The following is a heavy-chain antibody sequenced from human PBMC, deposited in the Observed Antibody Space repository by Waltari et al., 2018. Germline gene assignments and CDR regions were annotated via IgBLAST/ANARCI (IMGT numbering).Heavy chain of an antibody. Sequence: QVQLQESGPGLVKPSETLALTCTVSTDSVNNYYWSWIRQPPGKGLEWIGYVLHTGTTNYNPSLKTRVTISIVTSKNQIALSLTSLTAADSGVYFCARHLSRGLIAYWGQGTLVTVSS. CDR3: ARHLSRGLIAY. CDR2: VLHTGTT. D-gene: IGHD2-15*01. J-gene: IGHJ4*02. CDR1: TDSVNNYY. V-gene: IGHV4-59*08.